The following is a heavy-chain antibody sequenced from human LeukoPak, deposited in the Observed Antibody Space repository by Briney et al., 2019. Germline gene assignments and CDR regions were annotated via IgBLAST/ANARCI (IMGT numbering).Heavy chain of an antibody. Sequence: GRSLRLSCAASGFTFDDYGMSWVRQAPGKGLEWVSGINWNGGSTGYADSVKGRFTISRDNAKNSLYLQMNSLRAEDTALYYCAREGNWNDGAYFDYWGQGTLVTVSS. CDR2: INWNGGST. D-gene: IGHD1-20*01. V-gene: IGHV3-20*04. CDR3: AREGNWNDGAYFDY. J-gene: IGHJ4*02. CDR1: GFTFDDYG.